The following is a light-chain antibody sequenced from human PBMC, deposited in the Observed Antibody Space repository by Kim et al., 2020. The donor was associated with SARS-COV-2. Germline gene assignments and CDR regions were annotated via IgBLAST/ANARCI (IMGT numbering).Light chain of an antibody. Sequence: ASVGDRVTITCRASQVISNYLAWFQQKPGKVPKRLIFAASTLQSGVPSRFSGSRSGTEFTLTISSLQPEDSATYYCLQYNTFPRTFGQGTKVDIK. V-gene: IGKV1-17*03. CDR3: LQYNTFPRT. CDR2: AAS. CDR1: QVISNY. J-gene: IGKJ1*01.